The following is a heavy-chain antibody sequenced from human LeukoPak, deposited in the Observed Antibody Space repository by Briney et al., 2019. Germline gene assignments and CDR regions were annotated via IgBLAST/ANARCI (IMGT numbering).Heavy chain of an antibody. CDR3: AEKGVTMIRGTTDS. J-gene: IGHJ4*02. Sequence: GGSLRLSCAASGFTFSMYSMTWVRQAPRKGLEWVSGTSGGGGNIYYADSVKGRFTISRDNSKNTLYLQMTNLRVDDTAVYYCAEKGVTMIRGTTDSWGRGTLVTVSS. CDR1: GFTFSMYS. CDR2: TSGGGGNI. V-gene: IGHV3-23*01. D-gene: IGHD3-10*01.